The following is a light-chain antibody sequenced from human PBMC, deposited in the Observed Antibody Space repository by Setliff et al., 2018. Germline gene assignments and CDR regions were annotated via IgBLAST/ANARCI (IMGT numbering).Light chain of an antibody. CDR3: QVWDSGSEHYV. V-gene: IGLV3-21*04. J-gene: IGLJ1*01. Sequence: SYELTQPPSVPVAPGKTARITCGGNNIGGKSVNWYQQKPGQAPVLVIYYDSDRPSGIPERFFGSNSGNTATLTISRVEAGDEADYYCQVWDSGSEHYVVGTGTKV. CDR1: NIGGKS. CDR2: YDS.